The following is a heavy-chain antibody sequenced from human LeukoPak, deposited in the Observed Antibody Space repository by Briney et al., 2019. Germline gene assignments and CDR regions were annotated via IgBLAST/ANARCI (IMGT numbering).Heavy chain of an antibody. V-gene: IGHV4-30-4*01. CDR2: IYYSGST. J-gene: IGHJ4*02. CDR3: ARAYPPPYCSGGSCRVPHFDY. Sequence: SQTLSLTCTVSGGSISSGDYYWSWIRQPPGKGLEWIGYIYYSGSTYYNPSLKSRVTISVDTSKNQFSLKLSSVTAADTAVYYCARAYPPPYCSGGSCRVPHFDYWGQGTLVTVSS. CDR1: GGSISSGDYY. D-gene: IGHD2-15*01.